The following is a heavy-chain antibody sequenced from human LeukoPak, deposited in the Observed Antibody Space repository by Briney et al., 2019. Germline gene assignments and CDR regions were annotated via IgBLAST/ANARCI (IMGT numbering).Heavy chain of an antibody. CDR2: INPNSGGT. J-gene: IGHJ4*02. D-gene: IGHD5-12*01. CDR3: ARVSVGYAVFEN. V-gene: IGHV1-2*02. CDR1: GYPFTDYY. Sequence: ASVKVSCKTSGYPFTDYYMHWVRQAPGQGLEWMGRINPNSGGTNYAQKFQGRVTMTRDTSISTACMELSRLRSDDTAVYCCARVSVGYAVFENWGQGTLVTVSS.